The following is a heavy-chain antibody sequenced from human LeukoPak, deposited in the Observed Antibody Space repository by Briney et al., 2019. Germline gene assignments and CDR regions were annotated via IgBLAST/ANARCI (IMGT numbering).Heavy chain of an antibody. V-gene: IGHV1-2*02. CDR1: GYTFSGYY. CDR2: INPNSGGT. CDR3: ARDLEGYHYGSGNYPQ. J-gene: IGHJ4*02. D-gene: IGHD3-10*01. Sequence: ASMKVSCKASGYTFSGYYIHWLRQAPGQGLEWMGFINPNSGGTNYAQKFQGRVTMTRDTSISTAYMELSSLTSDDTAVYYCARDLEGYHYGSGNYPQWGQGTLITVSS.